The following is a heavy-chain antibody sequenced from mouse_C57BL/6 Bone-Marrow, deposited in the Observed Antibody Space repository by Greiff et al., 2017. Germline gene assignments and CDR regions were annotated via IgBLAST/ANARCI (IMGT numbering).Heavy chain of an antibody. D-gene: IGHD1-1*01. J-gene: IGHJ2*01. Sequence: QVQLQQSGAELARPGASVRLSCKASGSTFPSSGISWVKQRTGPGLEWIGEIYPRSGNPYYKEKFKGKATLTADKSSGTAYMELRSLTSEDSAVYFCARRSYYGSSVYYWGQSTTLTVSA. CDR1: GSTFPSSG. CDR2: IYPRSGNP. V-gene: IGHV1-81*01. CDR3: ARRSYYGSSVYY.